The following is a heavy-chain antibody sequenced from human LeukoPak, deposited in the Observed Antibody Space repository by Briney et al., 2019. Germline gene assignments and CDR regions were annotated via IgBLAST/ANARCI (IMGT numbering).Heavy chain of an antibody. D-gene: IGHD2-15*01. CDR3: ARGGGSLYYYYYYMDV. J-gene: IGHJ6*03. Sequence: ASVKVSCKASGYIFTDYYIHWVRQAPGQGLEWMGWMNPNSGNTGYAQKFQGRVTITRNTSISTAYMELSSLRSEDTAVYYCARGGGSLYYYYYYMDVWGKGTTVTVSS. V-gene: IGHV1-8*03. CDR1: GYIFTDYY. CDR2: MNPNSGNT.